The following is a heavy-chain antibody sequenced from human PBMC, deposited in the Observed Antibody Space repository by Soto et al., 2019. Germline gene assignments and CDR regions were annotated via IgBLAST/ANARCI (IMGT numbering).Heavy chain of an antibody. CDR3: RRSSRYSTDV. Sequence: PSETLSLTCAAHGGSFSGYYWSWIRQPPGKGLEWIGEINHSGSTNYNPSLNSQVTISVDTSKNQFSLNVISVTAADTAVYYCRRSSRYSTDVWGQGTTVTVSS. CDR1: GGSFSGYY. V-gene: IGHV4-34*01. CDR2: INHSGST. J-gene: IGHJ6*02. D-gene: IGHD6-13*01.